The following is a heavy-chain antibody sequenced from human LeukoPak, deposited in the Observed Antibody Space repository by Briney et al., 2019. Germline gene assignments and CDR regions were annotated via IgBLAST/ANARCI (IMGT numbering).Heavy chain of an antibody. CDR3: ARGYCSSAICYEVDV. Sequence: SETLSLTCTVSGGSISSSSYYWSWIRQPPGKGLEWIGYIYYSGSSNYNPSLKSRVTISVDTSKNQFSLKLSSVSAADTAVYYCARGYCSSAICYEVDVWGKGTTVTVSS. J-gene: IGHJ6*04. CDR1: GGSISSSSYY. V-gene: IGHV4-61*01. D-gene: IGHD2-2*01. CDR2: IYYSGSS.